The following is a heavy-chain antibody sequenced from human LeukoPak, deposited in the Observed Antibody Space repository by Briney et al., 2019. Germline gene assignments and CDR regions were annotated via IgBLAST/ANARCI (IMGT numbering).Heavy chain of an antibody. J-gene: IGHJ5*02. CDR3: ATSDTASTYNWFDP. Sequence: SETLSLTCNVSGCSISSNTYFWGWIRRPPGKGLEWIGSIRYSGSTYYNPSLKSRVTISVDTSNNQFSLHLTSLTAADTAVYYCATSDTASTYNWFDPWGLGTLVTVS. CDR2: IRYSGST. CDR1: GCSISSNTYF. D-gene: IGHD4-17*01. V-gene: IGHV4-39*01.